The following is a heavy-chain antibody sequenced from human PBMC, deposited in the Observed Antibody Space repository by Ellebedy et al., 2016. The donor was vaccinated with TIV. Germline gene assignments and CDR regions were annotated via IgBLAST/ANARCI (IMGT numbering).Heavy chain of an antibody. CDR3: VKDQIAGDGRWVFDL. J-gene: IGHJ3*01. CDR2: ISNTGSRT. Sequence: PGGSLRLSCAASGFTFSSYAMSWVRQAPGKGLEWVSTISNTGSRTYYADSVEGRFIISRDNSKKTLYLQMNSLRADDTGIYYCVKDQIAGDGRWVFDLWGQGTMVTVSS. D-gene: IGHD5-24*01. V-gene: IGHV3-23*01. CDR1: GFTFSSYA.